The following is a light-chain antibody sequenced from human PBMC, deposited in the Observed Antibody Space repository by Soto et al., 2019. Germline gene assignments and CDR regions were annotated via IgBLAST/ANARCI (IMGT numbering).Light chain of an antibody. CDR2: GVS. Sequence: ESVLTQSPRPLPLSSGPRDPVSCRASQAVRSEYFAWYQQKPGQPPRLLIFGVSTRGAGIPDRFSGGGSGTDFTLAISRLETQDFALYYCNQYGNSPLTFGGGTNVDIK. V-gene: IGKV3-20*01. J-gene: IGKJ4*01. CDR1: QAVRSEY. CDR3: NQYGNSPLT.